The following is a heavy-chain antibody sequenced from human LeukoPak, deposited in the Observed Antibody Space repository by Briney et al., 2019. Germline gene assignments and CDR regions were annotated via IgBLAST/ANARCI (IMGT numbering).Heavy chain of an antibody. CDR1: GFTFSSYS. D-gene: IGHD3-10*01. J-gene: IGHJ4*02. CDR3: ASLGTGSGSYSSDY. CDR2: IWYDGSNK. V-gene: IGHV3-33*01. Sequence: GGSLRLSCAASGFTFSSYSMHWVRQAPGKGLEWVAVIWYDGSNKYYADSVKGRFTISRDNSKNTLYLQMNSLRAEDTAVYYCASLGTGSGSYSSDYWGQGTLVTVSS.